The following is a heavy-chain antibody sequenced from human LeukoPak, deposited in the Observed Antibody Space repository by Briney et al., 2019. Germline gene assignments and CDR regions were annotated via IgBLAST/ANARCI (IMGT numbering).Heavy chain of an antibody. CDR3: ARARVPAAIYNWFDP. CDR2: ISYDGSNK. D-gene: IGHD2-2*01. V-gene: IGHV3-30-3*01. CDR1: GFTFSSYA. Sequence: GGSLRLSCAASGFTFSSYAMHWVRQAPGKGLKWVAVISYDGSNKYYADSVKGRFTISRDNSKNTLYLQMNSLRAEDTAVYYCARARVPAAIYNWFDPWGQGTLVTVSS. J-gene: IGHJ5*02.